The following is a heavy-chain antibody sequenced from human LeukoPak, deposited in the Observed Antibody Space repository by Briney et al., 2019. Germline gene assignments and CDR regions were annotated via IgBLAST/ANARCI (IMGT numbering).Heavy chain of an antibody. J-gene: IGHJ4*02. Sequence: GGSLRPSCVVSGLTFSNYWMSWVRQAPGKGLEWVGRVKSKTDGGTTEYAAPVKGRFTISRDDSKNTLHLEMNSLKTEDTGVYYCATGARGRDWGQGTLVTVSS. D-gene: IGHD3-10*01. CDR2: VKSKTDGGTT. CDR1: GLTFSNYW. V-gene: IGHV3-15*01. CDR3: ATGARGRD.